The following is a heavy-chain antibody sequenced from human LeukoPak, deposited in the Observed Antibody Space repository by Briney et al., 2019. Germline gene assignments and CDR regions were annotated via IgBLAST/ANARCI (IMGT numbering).Heavy chain of an antibody. CDR2: INHSGST. D-gene: IGHD6-19*01. V-gene: IGHV4-34*01. CDR1: GGSFSGYY. CDR3: ARGLKKNSSGWCLYRPWFDP. J-gene: IGHJ5*02. Sequence: ASETLSLTCAVYGGSFSGYYWSWIGQPPGKGLEWIGEINHSGSTNYNPSLKSPVTISVDTSKNQFSLKLSSVTAADTAVYYCARGLKKNSSGWCLYRPWFDPWGQGTLVTVSS.